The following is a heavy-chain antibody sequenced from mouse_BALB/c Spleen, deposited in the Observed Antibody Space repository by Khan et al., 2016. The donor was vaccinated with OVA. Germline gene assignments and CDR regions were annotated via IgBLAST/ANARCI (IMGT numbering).Heavy chain of an antibody. Sequence: DVHLVESGGGLVQPGGSRKLSCAASGFTFSGFGMHWVRQAPEKGLEWVAYINSGSTTIYYADTVKGRFTISRDNPKNTLFLQMTSLRSEDTAMYYCSRDCYYYFDYWGQGTTLTVSS. CDR1: GFTFSGFG. J-gene: IGHJ2*01. CDR2: INSGSTTI. V-gene: IGHV5-17*02. D-gene: IGHD2-3*01. CDR3: SRDCYYYFDY.